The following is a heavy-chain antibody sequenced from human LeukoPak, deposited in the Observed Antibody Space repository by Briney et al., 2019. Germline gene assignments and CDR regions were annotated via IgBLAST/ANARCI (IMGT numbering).Heavy chain of an antibody. Sequence: SETLSLTCAVYGGSFSGYYWSWIRQPPGKGLEWIGEINHSGSTNYNPSLKSRVTISVDTSKNQFSLKLGSVTAADAAVYYCARAALVVTAIPRFDYWGQGTLVTVSS. D-gene: IGHD2-21*02. CDR1: GGSFSGYY. CDR2: INHSGST. J-gene: IGHJ4*02. V-gene: IGHV4-34*01. CDR3: ARAALVVTAIPRFDY.